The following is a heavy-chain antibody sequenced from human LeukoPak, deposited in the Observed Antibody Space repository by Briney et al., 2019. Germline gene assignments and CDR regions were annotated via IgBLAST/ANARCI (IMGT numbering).Heavy chain of an antibody. J-gene: IGHJ4*02. CDR1: GGSISSSNW. CDR3: ARDDAGPGIAAAGTGFDY. V-gene: IGHV4-4*02. CDR2: IYHSGST. Sequence: KTSGTLSLTCAVSGGSISSSNWWSWVRQPPGKGLEWIGEIYHSGSTNYNPSLKSRVTISVDKSKNQFSLKLSSVTAADTAVYYCARDDAGPGIAAAGTGFDYWGQGTLVTVSS. D-gene: IGHD6-13*01.